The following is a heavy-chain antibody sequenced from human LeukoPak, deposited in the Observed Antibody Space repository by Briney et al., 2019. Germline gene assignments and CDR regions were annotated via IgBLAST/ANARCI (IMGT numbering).Heavy chain of an antibody. V-gene: IGHV1-46*01. Sequence: ASVKVSYKASLYCVASYYMHWVRQAPGQGLEWMGIINPSGGSTTYAQTFKGRVTMTVDTSKSTVYVELSSLRSEDTAVYYCARDSTPTYYSGTYYFEYWGQGTLVTVSS. CDR1: LYCVASYY. CDR2: INPSGGST. J-gene: IGHJ4*02. D-gene: IGHD1-26*01. CDR3: ARDSTPTYYSGTYYFEY.